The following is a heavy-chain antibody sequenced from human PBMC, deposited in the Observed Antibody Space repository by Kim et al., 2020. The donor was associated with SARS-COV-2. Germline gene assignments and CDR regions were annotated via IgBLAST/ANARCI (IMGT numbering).Heavy chain of an antibody. V-gene: IGHV3-23*01. CDR3: AICRIAVAGSWFDP. D-gene: IGHD6-19*01. Sequence: ADSGKGRFTISRDNSKNTLYLQMNSLRAEDTAVYYCAICRIAVAGSWFDPWGQGTLVTVSS. J-gene: IGHJ5*02.